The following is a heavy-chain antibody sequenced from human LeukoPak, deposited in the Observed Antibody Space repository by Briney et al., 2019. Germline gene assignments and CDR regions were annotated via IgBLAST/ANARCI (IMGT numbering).Heavy chain of an antibody. CDR2: VSTDGDT. Sequence: QPGGSLRLSCAASGFPFSTYGISWVRQAPGKGLEWVSSVSTDGDTYYTDSVKGRFTISRDVSRNTLFLQMISLRADDTALYYCARSRSGSVAGTSDYWGQGTLVIVSS. D-gene: IGHD6-19*01. V-gene: IGHV3-23*01. J-gene: IGHJ4*02. CDR1: GFPFSTYG. CDR3: ARSRSGSVAGTSDY.